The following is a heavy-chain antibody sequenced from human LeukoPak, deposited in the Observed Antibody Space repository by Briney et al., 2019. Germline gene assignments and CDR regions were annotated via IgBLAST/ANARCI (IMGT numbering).Heavy chain of an antibody. V-gene: IGHV3-7*03. J-gene: IGHJ4*02. CDR2: IEQNGGEK. D-gene: IGHD4/OR15-4a*01. CDR1: GFTFSNYW. Sequence: PGGSLRLSCAASGFTFSNYWMSWVRQAPGKGLEWVANIEQNGGEKSYVDSVKGRFTISRDNSKNMLYLQMNSLRAEDTAVYYCAKESGALGAPLYDYWGRGILVTASS. CDR3: AKESGALGAPLYDY.